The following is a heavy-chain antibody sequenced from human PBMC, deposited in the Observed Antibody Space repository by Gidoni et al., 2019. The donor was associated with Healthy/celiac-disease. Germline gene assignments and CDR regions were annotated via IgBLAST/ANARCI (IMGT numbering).Heavy chain of an antibody. J-gene: IGHJ4*02. CDR1: GGSISSGGYY. V-gene: IGHV4-31*03. D-gene: IGHD5-18*01. CDR3: ARAVDTAMVTLTRYGDYFDY. CDR2: IYYSGST. Sequence: QVQLQESGPGLVKPSQTLSLTCTVSGGSISSGGYYWSWIRQHPGKGLEWIGYIYYSGSTYYNPSLKSRVTISVDTSKNQFSLKLSSVTAADTAVYYCARAVDTAMVTLTRYGDYFDYWGQGTLVTVSS.